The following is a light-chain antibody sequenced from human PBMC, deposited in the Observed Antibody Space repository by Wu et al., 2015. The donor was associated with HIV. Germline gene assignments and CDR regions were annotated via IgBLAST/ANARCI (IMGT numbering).Light chain of an antibody. V-gene: IGKV1-5*03. J-gene: IGKJ2*01. Sequence: DIQMTQSPSTLSASVGDRVTITCRASQSISSWLAWYQQKPRKAPKLLIYKASSLESGVPSRFSGSGSGTEFTLTISSLQPDDFATYYCQQYNNYPMYTFGQGTKLEIK. CDR3: QQYNNYPMYT. CDR1: QSISSW. CDR2: KAS.